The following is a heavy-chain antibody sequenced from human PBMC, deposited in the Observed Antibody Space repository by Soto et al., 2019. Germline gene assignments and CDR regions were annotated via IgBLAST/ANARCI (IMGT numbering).Heavy chain of an antibody. CDR3: VRGQFSAFDC. CDR1: GDSVSRTSVA. CDR2: TYYRSKWNS. Sequence: QVQLHQSGPGLVKPSQTLSLTCAISGDSVSRTSVAWNWIRQSPSRGLEWLGRTYYRSKWNSDYAVSVRCRITINPYTSKSQFSLQLNSVTPADTAVYYCVRGQFSAFDCWGQGTLVTVSS. J-gene: IGHJ4*02. V-gene: IGHV6-1*01.